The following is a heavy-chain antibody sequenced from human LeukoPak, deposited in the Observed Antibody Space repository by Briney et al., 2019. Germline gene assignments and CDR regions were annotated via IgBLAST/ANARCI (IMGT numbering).Heavy chain of an antibody. J-gene: IGHJ4*02. CDR1: GFTFSSYG. D-gene: IGHD2-2*01. CDR3: AKESVYCSSTSCYDIDY. V-gene: IGHV3-30*02. CDR2: IRYDGSNK. Sequence: GGSLRLSCAASGFTFSSYGMHWVRQAPGKGLERVAFIRYDGSNKYYADSVKGRFTISRDNSKNTLYLQMNSLRAEDTAVYYCAKESVYCSSTSCYDIDYWGQGTLVTVSS.